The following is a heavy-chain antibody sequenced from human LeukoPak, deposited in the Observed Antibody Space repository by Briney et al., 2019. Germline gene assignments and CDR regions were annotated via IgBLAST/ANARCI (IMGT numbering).Heavy chain of an antibody. V-gene: IGHV4-38-2*02. CDR2: IYHSGST. CDR3: ARDPGIAVAGTGEYYFDY. Sequence: SETLSLSCTVSGYSISSGYYWGWIRQPPGKGLEWIGRIYHSGSTYYNPSLKSRVTISVDTSKNQFSLKLSSVTAADTAVYYCARDPGIAVAGTGEYYFDYWGQGTLVTVSS. J-gene: IGHJ4*02. D-gene: IGHD6-19*01. CDR1: GYSISSGYY.